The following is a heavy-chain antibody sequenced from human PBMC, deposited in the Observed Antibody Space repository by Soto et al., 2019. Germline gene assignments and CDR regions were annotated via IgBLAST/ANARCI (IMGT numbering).Heavy chain of an antibody. V-gene: IGHV3-30*18. CDR3: AKDRGYSSSWNYYYYGMDV. CDR1: GFTFSSYG. J-gene: IGHJ6*02. Sequence: GGSLRLSCAASGFTFSSYGMHWVRQAPGKGLEWVAVISYDGSNKYYADSVKGRFTISRDNSKNTLYLQMNSLRAEDTAVYYCAKDRGYSSSWNYYYYGMDVWGQGTTVTVSS. CDR2: ISYDGSNK. D-gene: IGHD6-13*01.